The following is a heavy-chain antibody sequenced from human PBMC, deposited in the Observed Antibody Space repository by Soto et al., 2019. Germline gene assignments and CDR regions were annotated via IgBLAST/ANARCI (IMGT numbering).Heavy chain of an antibody. D-gene: IGHD2-21*01. J-gene: IGHJ5*02. V-gene: IGHV4-30-4*01. CDR3: ATRPPRILVSLRSIPT. Sequence: TLSLTCTVSGGSISSGDYYWSWIRQPPGKGLEWIGYIYYSGSTYYNPSLKSRVTISVDTSKNQFSLKLSSVTAADTAVYYCATRPPRILVSLRSIPTWGQGILVTVSS. CDR2: IYYSGST. CDR1: GGSISSGDYY.